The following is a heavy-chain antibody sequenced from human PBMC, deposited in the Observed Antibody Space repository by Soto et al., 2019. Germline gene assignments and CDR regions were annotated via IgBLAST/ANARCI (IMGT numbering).Heavy chain of an antibody. J-gene: IGHJ4*02. D-gene: IGHD3-10*01. V-gene: IGHV1-69*02. CDR3: ATNYGSGSTHFDD. CDR1: GDNFSRYT. CDR2: IIPMVGMA. Sequence: QVQLVQSGAEVKKPGSSVKVSCTASGDNFSRYTLRWVRQAPGQGLEWMGRIIPMVGMASYAQKFQGRVTITADKSTSTAYMQLSSLRSEDTALYYCATNYGSGSTHFDDWGQGTLVTVSS.